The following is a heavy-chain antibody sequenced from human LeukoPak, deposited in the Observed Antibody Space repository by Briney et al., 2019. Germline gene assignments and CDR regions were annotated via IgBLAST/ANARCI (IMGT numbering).Heavy chain of an antibody. D-gene: IGHD3-16*02. V-gene: IGHV1-2*02. Sequence: ASVKVSCKASGYTFTGSYMHWVRQAPGQGLEWMGWINPNSGGTNYAQKFQGRVTMTRDTSISTAYMELSRLRSDDTAVYYCARGPFGVYDYVWGSYSYHAFDIWGQGTMVTVSS. CDR2: INPNSGGT. CDR1: GYTFTGSY. CDR3: ARGPFGVYDYVWGSYSYHAFDI. J-gene: IGHJ3*02.